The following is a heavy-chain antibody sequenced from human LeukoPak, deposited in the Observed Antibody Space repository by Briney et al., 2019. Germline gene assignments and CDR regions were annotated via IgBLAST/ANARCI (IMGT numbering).Heavy chain of an antibody. V-gene: IGHV3-9*01. CDR3: ARDRLHYGEYEKTFDY. CDR1: GFTFHDYA. Sequence: GGSLRLSCAASGFTFHDYAMHWVRQAPGKGLEWVSGISWNSGSIGYADSVQGRFSISRDNGKNSLYLQMNSLRAEDTAVYYCARDRLHYGEYEKTFDYWGQGTLVTVSS. J-gene: IGHJ4*02. D-gene: IGHD4-17*01. CDR2: ISWNSGSI.